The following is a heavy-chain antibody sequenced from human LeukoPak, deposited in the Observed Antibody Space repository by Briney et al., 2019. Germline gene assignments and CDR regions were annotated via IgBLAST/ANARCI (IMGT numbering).Heavy chain of an antibody. Sequence: SETLSLTCAVYGDSFSGDYWGWLRQPPGRGLGWLGEINHSGRTIDNPSLKSRDTLTVDTSKNQFSLKLSSVTAEATAVYCCARKPRGWFDTWGPRTPGTVSS. CDR2: INHSGRT. CDR1: GDSFSGDY. V-gene: IGHV4-34*01. J-gene: IGHJ5*02. CDR3: ARKPRGWFDT.